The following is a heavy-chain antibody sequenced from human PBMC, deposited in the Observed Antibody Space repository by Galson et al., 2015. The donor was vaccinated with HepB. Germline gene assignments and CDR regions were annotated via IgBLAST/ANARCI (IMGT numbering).Heavy chain of an antibody. CDR3: ARDLDYGDYYGMDV. CDR1: GFTFSSYS. Sequence: SLRLSCAASGFTFSSYSMNWVRQAPGKGLEWVSYISSSSSTIYYADSVKGRFTISRDNAKNSLYLQMNSLRDEDTAVYYCARDLDYGDYYGMDVWGQGTTVTVSS. CDR2: ISSSSSTI. V-gene: IGHV3-48*02. D-gene: IGHD4-17*01. J-gene: IGHJ6*02.